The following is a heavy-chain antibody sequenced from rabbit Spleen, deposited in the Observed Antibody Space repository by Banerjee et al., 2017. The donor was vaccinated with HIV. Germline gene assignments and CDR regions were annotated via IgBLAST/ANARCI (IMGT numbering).Heavy chain of an antibody. CDR1: GFSFSNKA. Sequence: QEQLVESGGGLVKPGASLTLTCKAFGFSFSNKAVMCWVRQAPGKGLEWIGYIDPVFGITYYANWVNGRFTISRDNAQNTVSLQLNSLTVADTATYFCVRNSGWGVSYFTLWGQGTLVTVS. D-gene: IGHD4-1*01. CDR2: IDPVFGIT. CDR3: VRNSGWGVSYFTL. V-gene: IGHV1S47*01. J-gene: IGHJ4*01.